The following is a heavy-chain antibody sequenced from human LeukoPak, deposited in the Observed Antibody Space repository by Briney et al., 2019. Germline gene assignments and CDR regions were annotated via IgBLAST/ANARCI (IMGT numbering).Heavy chain of an antibody. CDR1: GFTFSSYS. V-gene: IGHV3-21*01. CDR3: ARDGSPAAAGIGRVLSYYMDV. J-gene: IGHJ6*03. D-gene: IGHD6-13*01. CDR2: ISSSSSYI. Sequence: KPGGSLRLSCAASGFTFSSYSMNWVRQAPGKGLEWVSSISSSSSYIYYADSVKGRFTISRDNAKNSLYLQMNSLRAEDTAVYYCARDGSPAAAGIGRVLSYYMDVWGKGTTVTVSS.